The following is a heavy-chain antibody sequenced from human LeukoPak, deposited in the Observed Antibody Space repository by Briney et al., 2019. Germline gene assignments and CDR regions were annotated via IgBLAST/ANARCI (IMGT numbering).Heavy chain of an antibody. J-gene: IGHJ2*01. CDR1: GYTFTSYG. CDR3: ARDRIQQWSGYWYFDL. Sequence: GASVKVSCKASGYTFTSYGISWVRQAPGQGLEWMEWISAYNGNTNYAQKLQGRVTMTTDTSTSTAYMELRSLRSDDTAVYYCARDRIQQWSGYWYFDLWGRGTLVTVSS. CDR2: ISAYNGNT. D-gene: IGHD5-18*01. V-gene: IGHV1-18*04.